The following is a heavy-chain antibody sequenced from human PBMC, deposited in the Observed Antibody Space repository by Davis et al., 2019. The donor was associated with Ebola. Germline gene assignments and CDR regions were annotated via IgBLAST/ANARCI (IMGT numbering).Heavy chain of an antibody. Sequence: GESLKIPCAASGFTFSSYGMHWVRQAPGKGLEWVAVISYDGSNKYYADSVKGRFTISRDNSKNTLYLQMNSLRAEDTAVYYCAKDGYGDYVGGYWFDPWGQGTLVTVSS. CDR1: GFTFSSYG. J-gene: IGHJ5*02. D-gene: IGHD4-17*01. CDR2: ISYDGSNK. CDR3: AKDGYGDYVGGYWFDP. V-gene: IGHV3-30*18.